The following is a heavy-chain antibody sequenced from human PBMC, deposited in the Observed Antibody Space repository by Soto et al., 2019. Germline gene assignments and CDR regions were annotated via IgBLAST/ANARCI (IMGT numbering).Heavy chain of an antibody. Sequence: KTWETLSLTCTVSGGTISSYYWSWIRQPPGKGLEWIGYIYYSGSTNYNPSLKSRVTISVDTSKNRFSLKLSSVTAADTAVYYCASGGMGSLYGMDVWGQGTTVTVSS. D-gene: IGHD3-16*01. J-gene: IGHJ6*02. CDR3: ASGGMGSLYGMDV. V-gene: IGHV4-59*01. CDR1: GGTISSYY. CDR2: IYYSGST.